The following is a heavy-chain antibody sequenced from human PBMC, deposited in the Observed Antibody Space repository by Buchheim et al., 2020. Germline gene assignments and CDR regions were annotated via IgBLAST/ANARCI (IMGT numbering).Heavy chain of an antibody. D-gene: IGHD2-8*01. V-gene: IGHV6-1*01. CDR3: ARDSGMGYDALDV. CDR2: TVYRSKWYF. CDR1: GDSVSSQSAA. Sequence: QVNLQQSGPGLVKPSQTLSLACVISGDSVSSQSAAWNWIRQSPSRGLEWLGRTVYRSKWYFDYAESLKSRLSVNPDTSKNQFSLHLNSVTPEDTAVYYCARDSGMGYDALDVWGQGT. J-gene: IGHJ3*01.